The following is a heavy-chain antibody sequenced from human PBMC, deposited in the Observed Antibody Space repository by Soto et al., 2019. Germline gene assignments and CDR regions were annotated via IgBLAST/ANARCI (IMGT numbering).Heavy chain of an antibody. CDR2: ISYDGSTK. Sequence: QVQLVESGGGVVQPGRSLRLSCAASGFTFSSYAMHWVRQAPGKGLEWVAVISYDGSTKYYADSVKGRFTISRDNSKNTLYLQMKSLRAEDTAVYYCARRDQGVIGDYWGQGTLVTVSS. J-gene: IGHJ4*02. D-gene: IGHD2-21*01. V-gene: IGHV3-30-3*01. CDR3: ARRDQGVIGDY. CDR1: GFTFSSYA.